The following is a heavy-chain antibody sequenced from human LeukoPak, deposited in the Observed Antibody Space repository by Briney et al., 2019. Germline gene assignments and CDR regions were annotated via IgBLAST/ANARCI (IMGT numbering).Heavy chain of an antibody. Sequence: PSETLSLTCNVSGASVSSGSYYWSWIRQPPGKELEWIGYIYYSGSTSYNPSLKSRVTISVDTSKNHFSLKLTSVTAADTAVYYCARGRTYRSSSWFDPWGQGTLVTVSS. CDR3: ARGRTYRSSSWFDP. CDR2: IYYSGST. V-gene: IGHV4-61*03. CDR1: GASVSSGSYY. J-gene: IGHJ5*02. D-gene: IGHD6-6*01.